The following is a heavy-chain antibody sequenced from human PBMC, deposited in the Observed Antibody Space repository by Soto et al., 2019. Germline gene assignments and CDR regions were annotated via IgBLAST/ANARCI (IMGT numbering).Heavy chain of an antibody. CDR2: IKTDGSET. J-gene: IGHJ4*02. CDR3: TSDRYPRFYHGSGSYPYY. V-gene: IGHV3-7*03. D-gene: IGHD3-10*01. Sequence: GGYLRLSCAASGFTFSSFWMSWVRQAPGKGLEWVANIKTDGSETHYVDSVKGRFTISRDNPKTSLFLQMNSLRVEDTAVYFCTSDRYPRFYHGSGSYPYYWGQGTPVTVSS. CDR1: GFTFSSFW.